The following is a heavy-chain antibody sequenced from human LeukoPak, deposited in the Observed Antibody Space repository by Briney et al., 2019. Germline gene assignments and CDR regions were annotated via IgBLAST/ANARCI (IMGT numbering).Heavy chain of an antibody. CDR1: GGSFSGYY. Sequence: PSKTLSLTCAVYGGSFSGYYWSWIRQPPGKGLEWIGEINHSGSTNYNPSLKSRVTISVDTSKNQFSLKLSSVTAADTAVYYCARHPDYYYYGMDVWGQGTTVTVSS. CDR2: INHSGST. CDR3: ARHPDYYYYGMDV. V-gene: IGHV4-34*01. J-gene: IGHJ6*02.